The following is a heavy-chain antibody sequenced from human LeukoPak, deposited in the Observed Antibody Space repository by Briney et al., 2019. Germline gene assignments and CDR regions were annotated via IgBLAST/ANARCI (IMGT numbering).Heavy chain of an antibody. CDR3: IRESNYYESSTSLGYFDL. CDR1: GFTFSTYD. D-gene: IGHD3-22*01. J-gene: IGHJ2*01. Sequence: PGGSLRLSCAASGFTFSTYDMHWVRQATGEGLEWVSAVDTGGGTYYPGSVKGRFTISRENTKNSLYLQMNSLRAGDTAVYYCIRESNYYESSTSLGYFDLWGRGTLVTVSS. CDR2: VDTGGGT. V-gene: IGHV3-13*04.